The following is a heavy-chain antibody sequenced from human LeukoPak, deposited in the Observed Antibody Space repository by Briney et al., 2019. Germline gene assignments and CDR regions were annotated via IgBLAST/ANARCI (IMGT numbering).Heavy chain of an antibody. Sequence: ASVKVSCKASGYTFTSYEINWVRQATGQGVAWMGWMNPNSGNTGYAQKFQGRITMTRNTSISTAYMELSSLRSEDTAVYYCARWDYCSGGRCYSDYWGQGTLVTVSS. CDR3: ARWDYCSGGRCYSDY. V-gene: IGHV1-8*01. J-gene: IGHJ4*02. D-gene: IGHD2-15*01. CDR2: MNPNSGNT. CDR1: GYTFTSYE.